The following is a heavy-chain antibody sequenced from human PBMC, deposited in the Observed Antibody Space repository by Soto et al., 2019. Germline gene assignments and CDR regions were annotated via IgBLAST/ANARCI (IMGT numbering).Heavy chain of an antibody. CDR2: ISSSSSYI. D-gene: IGHD6-6*01. V-gene: IGHV3-21*01. J-gene: IGHJ3*02. CDR3: ATDLYSSSYDAFDI. Sequence: GGSLRLSCAASGFTFSSYSMNWVRQAPGKGLEWVSSISSSSSYIYYADSVKGRFTISRDNAKNSLYLQMNSLRAEDTAVYYCATDLYSSSYDAFDIWGQGTMVTVS. CDR1: GFTFSSYS.